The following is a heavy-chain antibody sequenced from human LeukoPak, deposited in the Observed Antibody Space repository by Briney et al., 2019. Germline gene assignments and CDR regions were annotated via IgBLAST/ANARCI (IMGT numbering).Heavy chain of an antibody. Sequence: SGGSLRLFCAASGFTFSSYWMSWVRQAPGKGLEWVANIKQDGSEKYYVDSVKGRFTISRDNAKNSLYLQMNSLRAEDTAVYYCAREPYYYDSSGYYYDIFDYWGQGTLVTVSS. D-gene: IGHD3-22*01. CDR1: GFTFSSYW. V-gene: IGHV3-7*01. CDR3: AREPYYYDSSGYYYDIFDY. CDR2: IKQDGSEK. J-gene: IGHJ4*02.